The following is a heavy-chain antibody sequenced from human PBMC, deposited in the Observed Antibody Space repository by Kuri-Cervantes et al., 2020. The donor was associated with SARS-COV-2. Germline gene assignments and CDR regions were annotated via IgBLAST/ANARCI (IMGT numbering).Heavy chain of an antibody. Sequence: SETLSLTCTVSGGSISSYYWSWIRQPPGKGLEWIGYIYYSGSTNYNPSLKSRVTISVDTSKNQFSLKLSSVTAADTAVYYCARTRGGGYSSSWYYWGQGNLVTVSS. CDR3: ARTRGGGYSSSWYY. V-gene: IGHV4-59*08. CDR2: IYYSGST. CDR1: GGSISSYY. J-gene: IGHJ4*02. D-gene: IGHD6-13*01.